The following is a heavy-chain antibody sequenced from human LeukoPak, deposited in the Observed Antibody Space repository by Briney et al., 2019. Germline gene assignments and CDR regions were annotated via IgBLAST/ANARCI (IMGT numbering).Heavy chain of an antibody. V-gene: IGHV3-23*01. CDR2: ISGSGGST. CDR3: AKDRGLSVTMIVVVTGNAFDI. Sequence: GGSLRLSCAASGFTFSSYAMSWVRQAPGKGLEWASAISGSGGSTYYADSVKGRFTISSDNSKNTLYLQMNSLRAEDTAVYYCAKDRGLSVTMIVVVTGNAFDIWGQGTMVTVSS. D-gene: IGHD3-22*01. CDR1: GFTFSSYA. J-gene: IGHJ3*02.